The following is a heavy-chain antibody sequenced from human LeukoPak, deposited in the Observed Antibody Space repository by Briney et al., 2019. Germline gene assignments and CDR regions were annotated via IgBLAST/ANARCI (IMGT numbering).Heavy chain of an antibody. Sequence: PGGSLRLSCAASGFTFSNAWMNWVRQAPGKGLEWVGRIKSKTGGGTTDYAAPVKGRFTISRDDSKNTLYLQMSSQKIEDTAVYYCTTSISVTGTTDYWGQGTLVTVSS. CDR2: IKSKTGGGTT. D-gene: IGHD6-19*01. J-gene: IGHJ4*02. CDR3: TTSISVTGTTDY. V-gene: IGHV3-15*07. CDR1: GFTFSNAW.